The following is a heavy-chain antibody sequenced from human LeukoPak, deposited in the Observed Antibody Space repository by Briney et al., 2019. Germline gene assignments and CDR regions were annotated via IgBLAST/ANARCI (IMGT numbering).Heavy chain of an antibody. CDR1: GYTFTSYG. CDR2: ISAYNGNT. D-gene: IGHD2-2*02. V-gene: IGHV1-18*01. CDR3: ARERYCSSTSCYRHFQH. Sequence: GASVKVSCKASGYTFTSYGISWVRQAPGQGLEWMGWISAYNGNTNYAQKLQGRVTMTTDTSTSTAYMELRSLRSDDTAVYYCARERYCSSTSCYRHFQHWGQGTLVTVSS. J-gene: IGHJ1*01.